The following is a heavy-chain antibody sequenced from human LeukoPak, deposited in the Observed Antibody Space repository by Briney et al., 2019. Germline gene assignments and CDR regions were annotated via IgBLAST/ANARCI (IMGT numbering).Heavy chain of an antibody. CDR3: ARDLGYYRADY. V-gene: IGHV3-7*04. Sequence: GGSLRLPCVVSGITFSGYSMIWVRQAPGKGLEWVANIKGDGSDNHYVDSVRGRFTISRDNAKNSLYLQMNSLRAEDTAVYYCARDLGYYRADYWGQGTLVTVSS. CDR1: GITFSGYS. J-gene: IGHJ4*02. D-gene: IGHD1-26*01. CDR2: IKGDGSDN.